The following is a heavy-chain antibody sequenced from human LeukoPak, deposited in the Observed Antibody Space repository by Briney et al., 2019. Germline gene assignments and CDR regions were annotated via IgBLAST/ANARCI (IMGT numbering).Heavy chain of an antibody. CDR2: ISNNGGYT. J-gene: IGHJ4*02. CDR3: AKQLGYCSDGSCYFPY. Sequence: GGSLRLSCAASGFTFSSSTMSWVRQAPGKGLEWVSAISNNGGYTYYADSVQGRFTISRDNSKSTLCLQMNSLRAEDTAVYYCAKQLGYCSDGSCYFPYWGQGTLVTVSS. D-gene: IGHD2-15*01. V-gene: IGHV3-23*01. CDR1: GFTFSSST.